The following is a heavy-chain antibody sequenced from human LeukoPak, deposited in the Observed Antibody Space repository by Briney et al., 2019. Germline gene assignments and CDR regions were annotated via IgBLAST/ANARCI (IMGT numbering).Heavy chain of an antibody. V-gene: IGHV3-13*01. CDR2: ITNVGDT. CDR3: ARVLRDSGGWYLFDY. CDR1: GFTFSAYD. Sequence: GGSLRLSCAASGFTFSAYDIHWVRQASGKGLEGVSGITNVGDTHYPDSVKGRFTISRENANNCLYLQLNRLRGGHTAVYYCARVLRDSGGWYLFDYWGQGTLVTVSS. J-gene: IGHJ4*02. D-gene: IGHD6-19*01.